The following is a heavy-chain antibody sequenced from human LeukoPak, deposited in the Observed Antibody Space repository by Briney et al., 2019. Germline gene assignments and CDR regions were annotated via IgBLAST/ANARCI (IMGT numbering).Heavy chain of an antibody. Sequence: ASVKVSCKASGYTFTSYAMNWVRQAPGQGLEWMGWINTNTGNPTYAQGFTGRFVFSLDTSVSTAYLQISSLKAEDTAVYYCARRSWFGKLLFSYYYYYMDVWGKGTTVTVSS. D-gene: IGHD3-10*01. CDR3: ARRSWFGKLLFSYYYYYMDV. CDR2: INTNTGNP. V-gene: IGHV7-4-1*02. CDR1: GYTFTSYA. J-gene: IGHJ6*03.